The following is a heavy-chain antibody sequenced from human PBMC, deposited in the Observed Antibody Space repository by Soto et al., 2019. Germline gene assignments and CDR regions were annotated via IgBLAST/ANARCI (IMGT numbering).Heavy chain of an antibody. V-gene: IGHV1-18*01. Sequence: GASGKVSSEASWYTLTNYGISWGRQAPGQGLEWMGWISAYNGNTNYAQKLQGRVTMTTDTSTSTAYMELRSLRSDDTAVYYCAREWLTTVTNLDYWGQGTLVTGSS. J-gene: IGHJ4*02. D-gene: IGHD4-17*01. CDR1: WYTLTNYG. CDR3: AREWLTTVTNLDY. CDR2: ISAYNGNT.